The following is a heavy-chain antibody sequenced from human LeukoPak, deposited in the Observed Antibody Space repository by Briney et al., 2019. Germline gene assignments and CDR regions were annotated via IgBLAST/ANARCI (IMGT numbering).Heavy chain of an antibody. V-gene: IGHV4-59*01. CDR2: IYYSGST. CDR1: GGSISSYF. Sequence: SETLSLTCTVSGGSISSYFWSWIRQPPGKGLEWIGYIYYSGSTNYKPSLKSRVTISVDTSKNQFSLKLSSVTAADTAVYYCARGGYYGSGNDFRFDPWGQGTLVTVSS. D-gene: IGHD3-10*01. CDR3: ARGGYYGSGNDFRFDP. J-gene: IGHJ5*02.